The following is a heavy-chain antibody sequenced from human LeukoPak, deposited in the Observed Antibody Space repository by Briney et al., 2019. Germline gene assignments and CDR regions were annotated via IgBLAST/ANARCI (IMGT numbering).Heavy chain of an antibody. Sequence: ASVTVSCKAYGYTFTSYGISWVRQAPGQGLEWMGWISAYNGNTNYAQKLQGRVTMTTDTSTSTAYMELRSLRSDDTAVYYCATPNSGYSSGWPLQHWGQGTLVTVSS. CDR3: ATPNSGYSSGWPLQH. V-gene: IGHV1-18*01. CDR1: GYTFTSYG. J-gene: IGHJ1*01. D-gene: IGHD6-19*01. CDR2: ISAYNGNT.